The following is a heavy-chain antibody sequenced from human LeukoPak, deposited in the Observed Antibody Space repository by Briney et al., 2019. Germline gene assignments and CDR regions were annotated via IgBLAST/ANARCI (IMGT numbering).Heavy chain of an antibody. V-gene: IGHV3-73*01. CDR2: IRSKANSYAT. J-gene: IGHJ6*02. CDR3: TRQSTTVTTPTNYGMDV. D-gene: IGHD4-17*01. CDR1: GFTFSGSA. Sequence: GSLRLSCAAPGFTFSGSAMHWVRQASGKGLEWVGRIRSKANSYATAYAASVKGRFTISRDDSKNTAYLQMNSLKTEDTAVYYCTRQSTTVTTPTNYGMDVWGQGTTVTVSS.